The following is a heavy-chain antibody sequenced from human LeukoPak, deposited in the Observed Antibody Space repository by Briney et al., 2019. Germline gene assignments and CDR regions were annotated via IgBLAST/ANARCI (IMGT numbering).Heavy chain of an antibody. D-gene: IGHD3-3*01. Sequence: GRSLRLSCAASGFTFSSYGMHWVRQAPGKGLEWVAVISYDGGNKYYADSVKGRFTISRDNSKNTLYLQMNSLRAEDTAVYYCAKDTSGPFDYWGQGTLVTVSS. CDR2: ISYDGGNK. CDR3: AKDTSGPFDY. J-gene: IGHJ4*02. CDR1: GFTFSSYG. V-gene: IGHV3-30*18.